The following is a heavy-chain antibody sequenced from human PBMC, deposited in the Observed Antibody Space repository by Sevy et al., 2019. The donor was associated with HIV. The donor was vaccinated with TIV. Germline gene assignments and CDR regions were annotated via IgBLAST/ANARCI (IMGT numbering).Heavy chain of an antibody. D-gene: IGHD1-26*01. J-gene: IGHJ4*02. CDR3: ARDIVGASYY. V-gene: IGHV4-34*01. CDR2: INHSGST. CDR1: GGSFSGYY. Sequence: SETLSLTCAVYGGSFSGYYWSWIRQPPGKGLEWIGEINHSGSTNYNPSLKRRVTISVDTSKNQFSLKLSSVTAADTAVYYCARDIVGASYYWGQGTLVTVSS.